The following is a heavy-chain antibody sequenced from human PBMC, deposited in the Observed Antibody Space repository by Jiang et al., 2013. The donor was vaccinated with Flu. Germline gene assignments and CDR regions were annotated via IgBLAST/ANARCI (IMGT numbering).Heavy chain of an antibody. V-gene: IGHV4-30-2*01. CDR2: VYHTGRT. Sequence: GPGLVKPSQTLSLTCAVSGASISSGDYSWSWIRQPPGKGLEWIGYVYHTGRTTYNPSLKSRLTISIDTSRNQFSLRLNSVTAADSAVYFCAGDYGSGSYRFDFWGQGALVTVSS. CDR1: GASISSGDYS. J-gene: IGHJ4*02. D-gene: IGHD3-10*01. CDR3: AGDYGSGSYRFDF.